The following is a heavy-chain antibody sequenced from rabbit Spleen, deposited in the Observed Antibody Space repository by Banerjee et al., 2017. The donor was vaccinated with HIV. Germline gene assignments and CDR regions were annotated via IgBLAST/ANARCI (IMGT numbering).Heavy chain of an antibody. D-gene: IGHD8-1*01. Sequence: QSLEESGGDLVKPGASLTLTCTASGFSFSAGYYVCWVRQAPGKGLEWIACIYGGSIDDTYHASWAKGRFTISKTSSTTVTLQMTSLTVADTATYFCARDTGSSFSSYGMDLWGPGTLVTVS. CDR1: GFSFSAGYY. CDR3: ARDTGSSFSSYGMDL. V-gene: IGHV1S40*01. J-gene: IGHJ6*01. CDR2: IYGGSIDDT.